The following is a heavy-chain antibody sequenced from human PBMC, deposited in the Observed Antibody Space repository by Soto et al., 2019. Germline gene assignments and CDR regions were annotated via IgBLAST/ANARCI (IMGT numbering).Heavy chain of an antibody. CDR2: INAGNGNT. CDR1: GYTFTSYA. D-gene: IGHD1-26*01. Sequence: VKVSCKASGYTFTSYAMHWVRQAPGQRLEWMGWINAGNGNTKYSQKFQGRVTITRDTSASTAYMELSSLRSEDTAVYYCARAWGSGSYFYYYYGMDVWGQGTTVTVSS. V-gene: IGHV1-3*01. CDR3: ARAWGSGSYFYYYYGMDV. J-gene: IGHJ6*02.